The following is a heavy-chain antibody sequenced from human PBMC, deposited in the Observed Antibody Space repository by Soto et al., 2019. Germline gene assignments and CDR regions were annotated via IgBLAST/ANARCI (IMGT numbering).Heavy chain of an antibody. D-gene: IGHD2-15*01. CDR3: ARGAGVVVLIYSYGMDV. V-gene: IGHV1-46*01. CDR2: LNPTSGDT. Sequence: QVQLVQSGAEVKKPGASVKVSCKASGYSFTNHYIHWVRQAPGQGLEWMGILNPTSGDTHHAQLFQGRLTMTRDTSTNTVDMELSGLRSEDTAVYYCARGAGVVVLIYSYGMDVWGQGTTVTVSS. J-gene: IGHJ6*02. CDR1: GYSFTNHY.